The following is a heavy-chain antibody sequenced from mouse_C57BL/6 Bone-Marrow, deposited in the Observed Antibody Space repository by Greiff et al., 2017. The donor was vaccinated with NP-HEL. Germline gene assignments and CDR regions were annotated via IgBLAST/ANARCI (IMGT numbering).Heavy chain of an antibody. Sequence: VKLMESGAELVRPGASVTLSCKASGYTFTDYEMHWVKQTPVHGLEWIGAIDPETGGTAYNQKFKGKAILTADKSSSTAYMELRSLTSEDSAVYYCTSQTGRLRRNWYFDVWGTGTTVTVSS. V-gene: IGHV1-15*01. CDR2: IDPETGGT. CDR3: TSQTGRLRRNWYFDV. CDR1: GYTFTDYE. J-gene: IGHJ1*03. D-gene: IGHD2-4*01.